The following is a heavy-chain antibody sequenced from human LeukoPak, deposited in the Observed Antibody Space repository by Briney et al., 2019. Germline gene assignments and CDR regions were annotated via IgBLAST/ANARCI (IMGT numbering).Heavy chain of an antibody. Sequence: SETLSLTCTVSGGCISSYYWSWIRQPAGKGLEWIGRIYTSGSTNYNPSLMSQVTMLVDTSKHQFSLKLTSVTAADTAVYYCAREERFFEWLSITPGYYYYMDVWGKGTTVTVSS. V-gene: IGHV4-4*07. D-gene: IGHD3-3*01. CDR1: GGCISSYY. J-gene: IGHJ6*03. CDR3: AREERFFEWLSITPGYYYYMDV. CDR2: IYTSGST.